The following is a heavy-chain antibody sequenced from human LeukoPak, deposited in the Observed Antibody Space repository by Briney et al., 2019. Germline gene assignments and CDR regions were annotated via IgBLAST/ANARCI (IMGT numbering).Heavy chain of an antibody. V-gene: IGHV1-8*02. CDR1: GYTFTSYG. J-gene: IGHJ6*03. CDR3: ARGRYMDV. CDR2: MNPKSGDT. Sequence: ASVKVSCKASGYTFTSYGISWVRQAPGQGLEWMGWMNPKSGDTGYEQKFQGRITITRDSSISTAYMELSSLRSEDTALYYCARGRYMDVWGKGTTVTVSS.